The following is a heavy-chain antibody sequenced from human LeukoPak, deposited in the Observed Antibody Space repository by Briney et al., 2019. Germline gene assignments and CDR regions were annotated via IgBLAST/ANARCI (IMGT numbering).Heavy chain of an antibody. CDR2: IYTTGIA. J-gene: IGHJ4*02. CDR3: ARQGYTAGHYFLDY. D-gene: IGHD3-16*02. V-gene: IGHV4-4*07. Sequence: PSETLSLTCTVSSGSINSYYWGWVRRPAGRGLEWIGRIYTTGIANYNPSLQSRLTLSVDTSKRQFSLNLRSVTAADTAIYYCARQGYTAGHYFLDYWSQGTLVTVSS. CDR1: SGSINSYY.